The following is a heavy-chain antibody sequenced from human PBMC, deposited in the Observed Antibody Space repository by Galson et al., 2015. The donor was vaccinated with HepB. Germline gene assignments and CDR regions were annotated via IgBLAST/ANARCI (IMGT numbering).Heavy chain of an antibody. CDR1: GFTFSRYA. CDR2: ISSSSSYI. Sequence: LRLSCAAYGFTFSRYAIDWVRQAPGKGLEWVACISSSSSYIYYADSVKGRFTISRDNAKNSLYLQMNSLRAEDTAVYYCARDPGGEYFDYWGQGTLVTVSS. D-gene: IGHD6-25*01. J-gene: IGHJ4*02. CDR3: ARDPGGEYFDY. V-gene: IGHV3-21*01.